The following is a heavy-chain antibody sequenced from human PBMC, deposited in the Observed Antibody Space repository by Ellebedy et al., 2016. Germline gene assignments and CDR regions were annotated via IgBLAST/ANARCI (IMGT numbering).Heavy chain of an antibody. V-gene: IGHV4-59*12. CDR2: IYYSGTT. J-gene: IGHJ4*02. CDR1: GGSINNYY. CDR3: ARGGSSGYRR. Sequence: SETLSLTXTVSGGSINNYYWSWIRQPPGKGLEWIGYIYYSGTTSYNPSLKSRVTISVDTSKNQFSLKLSSVTAADTAVYYCARGGSSGYRRWGQGTLVTVSS. D-gene: IGHD3-22*01.